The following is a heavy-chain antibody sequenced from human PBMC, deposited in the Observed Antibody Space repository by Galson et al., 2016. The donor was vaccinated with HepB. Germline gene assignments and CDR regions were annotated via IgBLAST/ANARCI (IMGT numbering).Heavy chain of an antibody. V-gene: IGHV3-48*01. Sequence: SLRLSCAASGFTFSSYSMNWVRQAPGKGLEWVSFISSSSNNIYYAQSVKGRFTVSRDNARNSLSLHMNSLGVEDTAIYYCARNRSGSSAAGDFWGQGTVVTVFS. CDR1: GFTFSSYS. CDR3: ARNRSGSSAAGDF. CDR2: ISSSSNNI. D-gene: IGHD3-22*01. J-gene: IGHJ4*02.